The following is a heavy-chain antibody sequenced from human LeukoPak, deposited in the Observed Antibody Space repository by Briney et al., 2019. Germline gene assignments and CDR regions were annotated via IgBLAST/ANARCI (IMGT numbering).Heavy chain of an antibody. D-gene: IGHD6-19*01. CDR3: ATDPGVAVAGSY. J-gene: IGHJ4*02. Sequence: ASVKVSCKVSGYTLTELSMHWVRQAPGKGLEWMGGFDPEDGETIYAQKFQGRVTMTEDTSTDTAYMELSSLRSEDTAVYYCATDPGVAVAGSYWGQGTLVTVSS. CDR2: FDPEDGET. CDR1: GYTLTELS. V-gene: IGHV1-24*01.